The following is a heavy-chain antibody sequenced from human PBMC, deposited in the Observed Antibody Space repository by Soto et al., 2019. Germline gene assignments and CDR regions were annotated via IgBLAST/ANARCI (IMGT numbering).Heavy chain of an antibody. Sequence: EVQLVQSGAELKKPGESLKISCKASGYSFSTSWIAWVRQRPGKGLEWMGIIYAGDSDPRYSPSIQGHVTFSVDKSVRTSYLQWNSLKASETAMYYCARLETTVTRRSFDYWGQGTLVTVSS. V-gene: IGHV5-51*01. J-gene: IGHJ4*02. CDR3: ARLETTVTRRSFDY. D-gene: IGHD4-4*01. CDR1: GYSFSTSW. CDR2: IYAGDSDP.